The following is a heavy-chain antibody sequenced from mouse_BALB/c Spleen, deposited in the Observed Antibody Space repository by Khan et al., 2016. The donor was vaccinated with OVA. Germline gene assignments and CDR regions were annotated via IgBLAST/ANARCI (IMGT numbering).Heavy chain of an antibody. V-gene: IGHV1-7*01. Sequence: VQLQQSGAELAKPGASVKMSCKASGYTFTTYWMHWVKQRPGQGLEWIGYINPTYGYTDYNEKFKDRATLSADKSSSTAYMQLSSLMSEDSAGYYCTRDRIDYWGQGTTLTGSS. CDR2: INPTYGYT. J-gene: IGHJ2*01. CDR1: GYTFTTYW. CDR3: TRDRIDY.